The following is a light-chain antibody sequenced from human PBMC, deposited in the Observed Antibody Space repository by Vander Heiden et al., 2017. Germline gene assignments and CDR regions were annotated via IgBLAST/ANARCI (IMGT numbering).Light chain of an antibody. Sequence: DIPLTQSPSTLSASVGASVTFTCRPSQSISSWLAWYQQKPGKAPKLLIYKASSLESGVPSRFSGSGSGTEFTRTISSLQPDDFATYYCQQYNSDWTFGQGTKVEIK. V-gene: IGKV1-5*03. J-gene: IGKJ1*01. CDR2: KAS. CDR1: QSISSW. CDR3: QQYNSDWT.